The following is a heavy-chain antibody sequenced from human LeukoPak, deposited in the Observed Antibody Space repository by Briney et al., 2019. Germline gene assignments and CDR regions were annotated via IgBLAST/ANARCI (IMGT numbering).Heavy chain of an antibody. Sequence: GGSLRLSCAASGFTFSSYAMSWVRQAPGMGLEWVSAISGSGGRTHYADSVKGRFTISRDNSKNTLYLQMNSLRAEDMAVYYCAKRPAYYYDSSGYYYFDYWGQGTLVTVSS. CDR2: ISGSGGRT. CDR3: AKRPAYYYDSSGYYYFDY. CDR1: GFTFSSYA. V-gene: IGHV3-23*01. D-gene: IGHD3-22*01. J-gene: IGHJ4*02.